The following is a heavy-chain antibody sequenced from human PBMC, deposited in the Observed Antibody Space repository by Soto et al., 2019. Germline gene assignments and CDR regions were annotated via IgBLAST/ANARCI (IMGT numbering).Heavy chain of an antibody. CDR2: ISYDGSNK. V-gene: IGHV3-30*18. Sequence: QVQLVESGGGVVQPGRSLRLSCAASGFTFSSYGMHWVRQAPGKGLEWVAVISYDGSNKYYADSVKGRFTISRDNSKNTLYLQMNSLRAEDTAVYYCAKSAELGDYGDYYYYAMDVWGQGTTVTVSS. CDR1: GFTFSSYG. CDR3: AKSAELGDYGDYYYYAMDV. J-gene: IGHJ6*02. D-gene: IGHD4-17*01.